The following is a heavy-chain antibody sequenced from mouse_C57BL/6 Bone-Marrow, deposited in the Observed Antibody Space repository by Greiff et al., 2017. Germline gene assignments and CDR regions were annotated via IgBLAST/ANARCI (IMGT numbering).Heavy chain of an antibody. J-gene: IGHJ4*01. CDR2: IYPGSGNT. V-gene: IGHV1-66*01. D-gene: IGHD1-1*01. Sequence: VKLMESGPELVKPGASVKISCKASGYSFTSYYIHWVKQRPGQGLEWIGWIYPGSGNTKYNEKFKGKATLTADTSSSTAYMQLSSLPSEDAAVYDGAREDDGSSLYAMDYWGQGTSVTVSA. CDR1: GYSFTSYY. CDR3: AREDDGSSLYAMDY.